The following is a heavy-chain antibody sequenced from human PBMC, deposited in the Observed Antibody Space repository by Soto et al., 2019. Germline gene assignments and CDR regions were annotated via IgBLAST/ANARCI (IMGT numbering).Heavy chain of an antibody. CDR2: ISSSSSYT. J-gene: IGHJ4*02. V-gene: IGHV3-11*06. CDR1: GFTFSDYY. Sequence: PGGSLRLSCAASGFTFSDYYMSWIRQAPGKGLEWVSYISSSSSYTNYADSVKGRFTISRDNAKNSLYLQMNSLRAEDTAVYYCARYECPVFYGGKNPRCFDYWGQGTLVTVSS. D-gene: IGHD4-17*01. CDR3: ARYECPVFYGGKNPRCFDY.